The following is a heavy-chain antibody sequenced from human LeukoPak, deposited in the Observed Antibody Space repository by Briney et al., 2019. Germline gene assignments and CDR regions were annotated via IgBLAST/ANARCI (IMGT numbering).Heavy chain of an antibody. CDR2: ISSSSSYI. D-gene: IGHD2-2*01. CDR3: ARVGSWGSTSCNY. V-gene: IGHV3-21*01. J-gene: IGHJ4*02. Sequence: GGSLRLSCEASGFTFKNAWMIWVRQAPGKGLEWVSSISSSSSYIYYADSVKGRFTISRDNAKNSLYLQMNSLRAEDTAVYYCARVGSWGSTSCNYWGQGTLVTVSS. CDR1: GFTFKNAW.